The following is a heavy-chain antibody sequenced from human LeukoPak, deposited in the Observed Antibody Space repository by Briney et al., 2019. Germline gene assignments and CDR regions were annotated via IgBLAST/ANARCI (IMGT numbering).Heavy chain of an antibody. CDR1: GGSFSGYY. Sequence: PSETLSLTCAVYGGSFSGYYWSWIRQPPGKGLEWIGEINHSGSTNYNPSLKSRVTISVDTSKNQFSLKLSSVTAADTAVYYCATSSSWLKPHDYWGQGTLVTVSS. D-gene: IGHD6-13*01. CDR3: ATSSSWLKPHDY. CDR2: INHSGST. V-gene: IGHV4-34*01. J-gene: IGHJ4*02.